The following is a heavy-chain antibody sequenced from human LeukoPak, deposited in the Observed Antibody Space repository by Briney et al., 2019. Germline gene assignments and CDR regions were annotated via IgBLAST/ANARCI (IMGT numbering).Heavy chain of an antibody. CDR1: GFTFGDYA. CDR3: ATYRRVVGATAYFDY. CDR2: ISSSASTI. Sequence: GGSLRLSCTASGFTFGDYAMSWVRQAPGKGLEWVSYISSSASTIYYADSVKGRFTISRDNAKNSLYLQMSSLRAEDTAVYYCATYRRVVGATAYFDYWGQGTLVTVSS. J-gene: IGHJ4*02. D-gene: IGHD1-26*01. V-gene: IGHV3-11*01.